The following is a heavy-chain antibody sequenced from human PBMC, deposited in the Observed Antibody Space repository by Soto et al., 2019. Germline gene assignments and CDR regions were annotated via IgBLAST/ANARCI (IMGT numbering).Heavy chain of an antibody. D-gene: IGHD1-20*01. J-gene: IGHJ6*02. Sequence: LKISCKGSGYSFTSYWIGWVRQMPGKGLEWMGIIYPGDSDTRYSPSFQGQVTISADKSISTAYLQWSSLKASDTAMYYCARLITGTYYYYYGMDVWGQGTTVPVSS. CDR2: IYPGDSDT. CDR1: GYSFTSYW. V-gene: IGHV5-51*01. CDR3: ARLITGTYYYYYGMDV.